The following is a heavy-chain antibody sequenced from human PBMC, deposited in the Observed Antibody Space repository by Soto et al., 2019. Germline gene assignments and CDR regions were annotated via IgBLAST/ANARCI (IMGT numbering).Heavy chain of an antibody. V-gene: IGHV2-5*02. CDR2: IYWDDDK. Sequence: SGPTLVNPTQTLTLTCTFSGFSLTTSGVGVGWIRQPPGKALEWLALIYWDDDKRYSPSLRSRLTITKDTSKNLVVLTMTDMDPVDTATYYCAHSVGLGATLDDAFDIWGQGTMVTVSS. J-gene: IGHJ3*02. CDR1: GFSLTTSGVG. D-gene: IGHD3-10*01. CDR3: AHSVGLGATLDDAFDI.